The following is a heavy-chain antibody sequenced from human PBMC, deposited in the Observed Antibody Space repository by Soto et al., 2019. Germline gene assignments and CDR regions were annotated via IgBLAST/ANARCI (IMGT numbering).Heavy chain of an antibody. V-gene: IGHV1-3*01. J-gene: IGHJ5*02. D-gene: IGHD5-18*01. Sequence: ASVKVSCKASGYTFTSYDMNWVRQAPGQRLEWMGWINAGNGNTKYSQKFQGRVTITRDTSASTAYMELSSLRSEDTAVYYCARDPGYSYGNPWAQGTLVTVSS. CDR3: ARDPGYSYGNP. CDR1: GYTFTSYD. CDR2: INAGNGNT.